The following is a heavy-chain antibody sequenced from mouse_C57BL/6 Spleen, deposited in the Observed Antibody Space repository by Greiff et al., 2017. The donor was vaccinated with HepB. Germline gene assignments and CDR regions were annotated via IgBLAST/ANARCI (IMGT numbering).Heavy chain of an antibody. CDR1: GFTFSSYD. Sequence: EVQRVESGGGLVKPGGSLKLSCAASGFTFSSYDMSWVRQTPEKRLEWVATISDGGSYTYYPDNVKGRFTISRDNAKNNLYLQMSHLKSEDTAMYYCARDRGTTVSHWYFDVWGTGTTVTVSS. D-gene: IGHD1-1*01. CDR2: ISDGGSYT. V-gene: IGHV5-4*01. J-gene: IGHJ1*03. CDR3: ARDRGTTVSHWYFDV.